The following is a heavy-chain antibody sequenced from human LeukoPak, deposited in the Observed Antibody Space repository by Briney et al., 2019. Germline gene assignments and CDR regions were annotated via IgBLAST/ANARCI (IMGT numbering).Heavy chain of an antibody. Sequence: GGYLTLSCAASGLTFISNAMHWVRQAPGKGLEWVAVISYDGRNKSYADSVKGRFTISRDNSKNKLYLQMNSLRAEDTAVYYCARELIVVVPAAMDYYYGMVVWGQGTTVTVSS. CDR2: ISYDGRNK. CDR1: GLTFISNA. J-gene: IGHJ6*02. CDR3: ARELIVVVPAAMDYYYGMVV. D-gene: IGHD2-2*01. V-gene: IGHV3-30*04.